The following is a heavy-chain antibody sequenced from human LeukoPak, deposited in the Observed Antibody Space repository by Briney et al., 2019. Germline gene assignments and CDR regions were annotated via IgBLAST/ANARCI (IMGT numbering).Heavy chain of an antibody. V-gene: IGHV1-8*03. D-gene: IGHD3-3*01. CDR3: ARGSILEWLFLYY. J-gene: IGHJ4*02. Sequence: GASVKVSCKASGYTFTNYDINWVRQATGQGLEWMGWMNPNSGNTGYAQKFQGRVTITRNTSISTAYMELSSLRSEDTAVYYCARGSILEWLFLYYWGQGTLVTVSS. CDR1: GYTFTNYD. CDR2: MNPNSGNT.